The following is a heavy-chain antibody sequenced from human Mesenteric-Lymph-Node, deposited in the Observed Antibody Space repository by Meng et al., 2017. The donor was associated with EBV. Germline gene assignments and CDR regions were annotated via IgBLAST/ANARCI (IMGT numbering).Heavy chain of an antibody. D-gene: IGHD2/OR15-2a*01. CDR2: IFNSGST. V-gene: IGHV4-61*01. CDR1: GDSVSSTRCY. CDR3: ARVSGPYYSPWFDP. Sequence: VQLQESGPGLVKPSKTLSLTCTVSGDSVSSTRCYWSWIRQPPGRGLEWIGYIFNSGSTNYNPSLRSRATISVDTSRNQFSLTLNSVTAADTAVYYCARVSGPYYSPWFDPWGQGSLVTVSS. J-gene: IGHJ5*02.